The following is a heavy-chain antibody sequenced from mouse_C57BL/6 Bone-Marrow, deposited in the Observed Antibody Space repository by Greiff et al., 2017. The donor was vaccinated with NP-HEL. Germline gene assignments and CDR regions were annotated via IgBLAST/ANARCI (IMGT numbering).Heavy chain of an antibody. CDR2: IDPEDGDT. V-gene: IGHV14-1*01. CDR3: TTFYGSSSRGY. CDR1: GFNIKDYY. D-gene: IGHD1-1*01. Sequence: VQLQQSGAELVRPGASVKLSCTASGFNIKDYYMHWVKQRPEQGLEWIGRIDPEDGDTEYAPKFQGKATMTADTSSNTAYLQLSSLTTEDTAVDYCTTFYGSSSRGYGGQGTSLTVSS. J-gene: IGHJ2*03.